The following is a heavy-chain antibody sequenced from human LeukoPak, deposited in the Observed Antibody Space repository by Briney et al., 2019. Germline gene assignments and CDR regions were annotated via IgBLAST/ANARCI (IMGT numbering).Heavy chain of an antibody. J-gene: IGHJ4*02. Sequence: KPSETLSLTCTVSGYSISSGYYWGWIRQPPGKGLEWIGSIYHSGSTYYNPSLKSRVTISVDTSKNQFSLKLSSVTAADTAVYYCAGVVTAIGGPYDYWGQGTLVTVSS. CDR3: AGVVTAIGGPYDY. V-gene: IGHV4-38-2*02. CDR2: IYHSGST. D-gene: IGHD2-21*02. CDR1: GYSISSGYY.